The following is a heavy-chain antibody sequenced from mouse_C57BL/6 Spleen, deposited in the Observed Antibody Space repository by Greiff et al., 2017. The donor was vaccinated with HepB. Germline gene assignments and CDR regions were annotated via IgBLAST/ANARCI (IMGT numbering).Heavy chain of an antibody. J-gene: IGHJ4*01. CDR1: GYAFSSSW. Sequence: QVQLQQPGPELVKPGASVKISCKASGYAFSSSWMNWVKQRPGKGLEWIGRIYPGDGDTNYNGKFKGKATLTADKSSSTAYMQLSSLTSEDSAVYFCATGSSYIYAMDYWGQGTSVTVSS. CDR2: IYPGDGDT. V-gene: IGHV1-82*01. D-gene: IGHD1-1*01. CDR3: ATGSSYIYAMDY.